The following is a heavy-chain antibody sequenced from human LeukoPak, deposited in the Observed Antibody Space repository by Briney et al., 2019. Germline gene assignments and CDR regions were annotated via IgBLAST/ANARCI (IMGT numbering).Heavy chain of an antibody. J-gene: IGHJ4*02. CDR1: GFTFSSYG. CDR2: IWYDGSNK. CDR3: ARDGVGATNESDY. D-gene: IGHD1-26*01. Sequence: GGSLRLSCAASGFTFSSYGMHWVRQAPGKGLEWVAVIWYDGSNKYYADSVKGRFTISRDNSKNTLYLQMNSLRAEDTAVYYCARDGVGATNESDYWDQGTLVTVSS. V-gene: IGHV3-33*01.